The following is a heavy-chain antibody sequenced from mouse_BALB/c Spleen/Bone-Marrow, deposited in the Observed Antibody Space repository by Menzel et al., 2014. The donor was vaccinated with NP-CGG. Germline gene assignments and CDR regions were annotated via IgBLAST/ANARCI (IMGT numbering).Heavy chain of an antibody. D-gene: IGHD3-3*01. CDR1: GYTFTSYD. CDR3: ARRANYWYFDV. J-gene: IGHJ1*01. Sequence: QVQLQQSGPELVKPGASVKMSCKASGYTFTSYDINWVKQRPGQGLEWIGWIYPGDGSTKYNEKFKGKATLTADNSSSAAYMQLSSLTSENSAVYFCARRANYWYFDVWGAGTTVTVSS. V-gene: IGHV1S56*01. CDR2: IYPGDGST.